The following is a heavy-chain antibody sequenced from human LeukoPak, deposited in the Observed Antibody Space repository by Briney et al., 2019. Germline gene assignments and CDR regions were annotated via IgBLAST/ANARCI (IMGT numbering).Heavy chain of an antibody. J-gene: IGHJ4*02. CDR1: GGSISFISSSTYY. CDR3: ARQLPTAAADTRGYFDY. D-gene: IGHD6-25*01. CDR2: LYYGENS. V-gene: IGHV4-39*01. Sequence: PSETLSLTCTVSGGSISFISSSTYYWGWIRQAPGKGLKWIGSLYYGENSHYNPSLKSRATLSVDTSNNQFSLKLTSVTAADAAVYFCARQLPTAAADTRGYFDYWGQGTVVTVSS.